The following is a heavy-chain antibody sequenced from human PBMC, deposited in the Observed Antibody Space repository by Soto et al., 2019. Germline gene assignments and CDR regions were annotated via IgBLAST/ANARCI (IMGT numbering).Heavy chain of an antibody. Sequence: SGPTLVNPTATLTLTCTVSGFSLSNARMGVSWIRQPPGKALEWLAHIFSNDEKSYSTSLKSRLTISKDTSKSQVVLTMTNMDPVDTATYYCARMSYDSSGYLWYFDYWGQGTLVTVSS. CDR2: IFSNDEK. D-gene: IGHD3-22*01. CDR1: GFSLSNARMG. J-gene: IGHJ4*02. V-gene: IGHV2-26*01. CDR3: ARMSYDSSGYLWYFDY.